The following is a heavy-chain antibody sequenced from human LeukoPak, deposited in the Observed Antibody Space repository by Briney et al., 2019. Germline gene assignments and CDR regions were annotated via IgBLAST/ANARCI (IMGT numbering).Heavy chain of an antibody. J-gene: IGHJ2*01. V-gene: IGHV1-69*06. CDR3: ARAGWGTADWYFDL. CDR2: IIPIFGTA. D-gene: IGHD1-1*01. CDR1: GGTFSSYA. Sequence: SVKVSCKASGGTFSSYAISWVRQAPGQGLEWMGGIIPIFGTANYAQKFQGRVTITADKSTSTAYMELSSLRSEDTAVYYCARAGWGTADWYFDLWGRGTLVTVSS.